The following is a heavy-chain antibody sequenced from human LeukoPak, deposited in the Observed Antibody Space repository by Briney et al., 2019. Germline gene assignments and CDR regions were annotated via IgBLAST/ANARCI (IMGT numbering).Heavy chain of an antibody. D-gene: IGHD3-10*01. CDR1: GDSISSSSYY. CDR3: ARGTPHYFGSGSYYIRRFDP. J-gene: IGHJ5*02. Sequence: PSETLSLTCTVPGDSISSSSYYWGWIRQPPGKGLEWIGSMYYSGSTYYNPSLKSRVNIFIDTSNNQFSLKLSSVTAADTAVYYCARGTPHYFGSGSYYIRRFDPWGQGTLVSVCS. V-gene: IGHV4-39*01. CDR2: MYYSGST.